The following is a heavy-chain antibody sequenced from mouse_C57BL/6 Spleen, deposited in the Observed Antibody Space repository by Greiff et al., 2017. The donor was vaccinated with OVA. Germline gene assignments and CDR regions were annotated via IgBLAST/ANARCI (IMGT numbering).Heavy chain of an antibody. CDR1: GFSFNTYA. J-gene: IGHJ4*01. Sequence: EVQLVESGGGLVQPKGSLKLSCAASGFSFNTYAMNWVRQAPGKGLEWVARIRSKSNNYATYYADSVKDRFTISRDDSESMLYLQMNNLKTEDTAMYYCVRHPHYYGSSYGAMDYWGQGTSVTVSS. V-gene: IGHV10-1*01. D-gene: IGHD1-1*01. CDR3: VRHPHYYGSSYGAMDY. CDR2: IRSKSNNYAT.